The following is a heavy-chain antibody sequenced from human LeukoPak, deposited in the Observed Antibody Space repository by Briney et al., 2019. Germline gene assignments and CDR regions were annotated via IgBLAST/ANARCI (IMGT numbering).Heavy chain of an antibody. CDR3: ASNPPRTGDFNY. Sequence: SVTVSCKASGGTFSSYAISWVRQAPGQGLEWMGGIIPIFGTTNYAQKFQGRVTITADESTSTAYMELSSLRSEDTAVYYCASNPPRTGDFNYWGQGALVTVSS. CDR1: GGTFSSYA. V-gene: IGHV1-69*13. CDR2: IIPIFGTT. D-gene: IGHD7-27*01. J-gene: IGHJ4*02.